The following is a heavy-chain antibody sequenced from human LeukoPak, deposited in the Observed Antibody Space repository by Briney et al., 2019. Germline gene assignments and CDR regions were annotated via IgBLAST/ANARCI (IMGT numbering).Heavy chain of an antibody. CDR1: GFTVSSNY. Sequence: GGSLRLSCAASGFTVSSNYMSWVRQAPGKGLEWVSVIYSGGSTYYADSVKGRFTISRDNSKNTVYLQMNSLRADDTGVYYCAKAALLWFGKGNYYYYYMDVWGKGTTVTVSS. CDR2: IYSGGST. V-gene: IGHV3-53*01. J-gene: IGHJ6*03. D-gene: IGHD3-10*01. CDR3: AKAALLWFGKGNYYYYYMDV.